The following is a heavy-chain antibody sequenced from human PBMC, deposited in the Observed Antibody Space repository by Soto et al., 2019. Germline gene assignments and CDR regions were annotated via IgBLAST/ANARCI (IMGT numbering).Heavy chain of an antibody. CDR1: GFTFSDYA. J-gene: IGHJ5*02. D-gene: IGHD3-16*01. CDR2: IRPDGSNR. Sequence: QVQLVESGGGVVQPGGSLRLSCVTSGFTFSDYAMHWVRKAPGKGLEWVAVIRPDGSNRYYADSVKGRFTISRDISKNTLYLQMSSLRADDTAVYFCARVGRPQHLLTGFDNWGQGTLVTVSS. V-gene: IGHV3-33*01. CDR3: ARVGRPQHLLTGFDN.